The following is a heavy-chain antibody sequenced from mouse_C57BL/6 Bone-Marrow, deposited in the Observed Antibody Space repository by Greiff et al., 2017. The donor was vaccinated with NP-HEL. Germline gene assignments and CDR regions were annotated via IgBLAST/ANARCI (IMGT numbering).Heavy chain of an antibody. CDR1: GFSLTSYG. V-gene: IGHV2-4*01. CDR2: IWSGGST. Sequence: QVQLQQSGPGLVQPSQSLSLTCTASGFSLTSYGVHWVRQPPGKGLEWLGVIWSGGSTDYYAAFISRLSISKDNSKNQVFFKMNSLRADDTAMYYCANPWGEDYAMDYWGQGTSVTVSS. CDR3: ANPWGEDYAMDY. J-gene: IGHJ4*01.